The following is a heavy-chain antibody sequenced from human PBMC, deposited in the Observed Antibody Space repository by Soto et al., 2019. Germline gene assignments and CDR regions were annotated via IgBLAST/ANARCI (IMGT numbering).Heavy chain of an antibody. CDR1: EDTFRNYA. CDR2: IIPIFGTA. CDR3: ASTKYDSSAYYYWYLGL. D-gene: IGHD3-22*01. J-gene: IGHJ2*01. Sequence: QGELVQSGAEVKKPESSVKVSCQASEDTFRNYAISWVLQAPGQGLEWMGGIIPIFGTANYAQKFQGRVTITADTFANTVYLELSSLRYDDTAVYYCASTKYDSSAYYYWYLGLWGRGTLVTVSS. V-gene: IGHV1-69*06.